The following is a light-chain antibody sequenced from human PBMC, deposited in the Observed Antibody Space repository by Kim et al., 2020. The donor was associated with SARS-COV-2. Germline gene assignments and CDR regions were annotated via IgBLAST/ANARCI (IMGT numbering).Light chain of an antibody. Sequence: AAVGDGVTITCRASQGISTWLAWYQQKPGKAPNLLIYAASSLQSGVPSRFSGSGSGTDFTLTISSLQPEDFATYYCQQGNSFPITFGQGTRLEIK. V-gene: IGKV1D-12*01. CDR3: QQGNSFPIT. CDR2: AAS. J-gene: IGKJ5*01. CDR1: QGISTW.